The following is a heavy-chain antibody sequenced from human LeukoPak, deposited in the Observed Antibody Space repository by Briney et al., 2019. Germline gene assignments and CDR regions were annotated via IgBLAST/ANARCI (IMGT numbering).Heavy chain of an antibody. CDR2: IYYNDFN. J-gene: IGHJ4*02. CDR3: VRQSYYYDNTGYYPSEIDS. Sequence: SQTLSLTCTVSGDCINNDDRYWSWVRQSPVKDLEWIGCIYYNDFNFYNPSLKSRLSMSVDTTKNQFSLRLTSVTDEDSAIYVCVRQSYYYDNTGYYPSEIDSWGRGALVSVSS. CDR1: GDCINNDDRY. V-gene: IGHV4-30-4*01. D-gene: IGHD3-22*01.